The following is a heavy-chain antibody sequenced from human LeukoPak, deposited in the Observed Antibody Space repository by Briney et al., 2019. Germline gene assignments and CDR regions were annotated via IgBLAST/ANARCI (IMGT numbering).Heavy chain of an antibody. V-gene: IGHV3-74*01. CDR3: AKDPRAHYYGSGSYRRGSYFDY. CDR2: TNSDGSST. J-gene: IGHJ4*02. CDR1: GFTFSSYW. D-gene: IGHD3-10*01. Sequence: SGGSLRLSCAASGFTFSSYWMHWVRQAPGKGLVWVSRTNSDGSSTSYADSVKGRFTISRDNAKNTLYRQMNSLRAEDTAVYYCAKDPRAHYYGSGSYRRGSYFDYWGQGTLVTVSS.